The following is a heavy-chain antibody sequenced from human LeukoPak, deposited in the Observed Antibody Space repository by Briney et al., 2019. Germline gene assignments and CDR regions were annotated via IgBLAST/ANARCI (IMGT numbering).Heavy chain of an antibody. CDR1: GYTFTGYY. CDR3: ARGLGEYSSSFPFDY. J-gene: IGHJ4*02. D-gene: IGHD6-6*01. Sequence: GASVKVSCKASGYTFTGYYMHWVRQAPGQGLEWMGWINPNSGGTNYAQKFQGRVTMTRDTSISTAYMELSRLRSDDTAVYYCARGLGEYSSSFPFDYWGQGTLVTVSS. CDR2: INPNSGGT. V-gene: IGHV1-2*02.